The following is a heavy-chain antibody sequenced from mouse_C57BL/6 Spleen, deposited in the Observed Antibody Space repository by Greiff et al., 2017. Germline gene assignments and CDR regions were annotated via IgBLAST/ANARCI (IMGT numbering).Heavy chain of an antibody. CDR1: GYTFPSYW. Sequence: QVQLQQPGAELVKPGASVKMSCKASGYTFPSYWITWVKPRPGQGLEWIGDIYPGSGSTNYNEQFNIKATLTVDTSSSTAYMQLSSLTSEDSAVYYCARRYDGYYEVDYWGQGTTLTVSS. J-gene: IGHJ2*01. CDR3: ARRYDGYYEVDY. CDR2: IYPGSGST. V-gene: IGHV1-55*01. D-gene: IGHD2-3*01.